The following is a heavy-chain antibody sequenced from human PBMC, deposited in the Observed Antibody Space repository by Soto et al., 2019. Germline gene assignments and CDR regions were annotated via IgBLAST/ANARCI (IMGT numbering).Heavy chain of an antibody. J-gene: IGHJ6*02. D-gene: IGHD6-13*01. CDR3: AKWGSSSWLYYCYGMDV. CDR2: ISYDGSNK. V-gene: IGHV3-30*18. Sequence: PGGSLRLSCAASGFAFSSYGMHWVRQAPGKGLEWVAVISYDGSNKYYADSVKGRFTISRDNSKNTLYLQMNSLRAEDTAVYYCAKWGSSSWLYYCYGMDVWGQGTTVTVYS. CDR1: GFAFSSYG.